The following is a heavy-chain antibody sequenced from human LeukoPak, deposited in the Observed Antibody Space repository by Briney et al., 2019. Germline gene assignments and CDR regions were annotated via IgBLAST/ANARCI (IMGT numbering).Heavy chain of an antibody. Sequence: PGGSLRLSCAASGFTFMTYWKHWVRQAPGKGLVWVSRINSDGTSTTYADSVKGRFTISRDNAKNTLYLQMNTLRADDSAMYYCARDTGYSNHDYWGQGTLVTVSS. J-gene: IGHJ4*02. D-gene: IGHD4-11*01. V-gene: IGHV3-74*01. CDR3: ARDTGYSNHDY. CDR1: GFTFMTYW. CDR2: INSDGTST.